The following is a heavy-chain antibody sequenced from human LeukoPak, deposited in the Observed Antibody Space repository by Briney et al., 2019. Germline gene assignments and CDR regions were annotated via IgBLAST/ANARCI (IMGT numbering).Heavy chain of an antibody. CDR1: GFTFSSYG. J-gene: IGHJ4*02. V-gene: IGHV3-30*18. CDR3: AKGSWFGEL. CDR2: ISYDGSNK. Sequence: GGSLRLSCAASGFTFSSYGMHWVRQAPGKGLEWVAVISYDGSNKYYADLVKGRFTISRDNSKNTLYLQMNSLRAEDTAVYYCAKGSWFGELWGQGTLVTVSP. D-gene: IGHD3-10*01.